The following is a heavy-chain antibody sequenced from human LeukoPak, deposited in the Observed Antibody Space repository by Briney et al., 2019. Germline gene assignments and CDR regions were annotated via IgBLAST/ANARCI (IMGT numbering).Heavy chain of an antibody. CDR2: LYHSGST. CDR3: ARVGGGYFYDSSGHFDY. Sequence: SETLSLTCTVSGYSISSGYYWGWIRQPPGKGLEWIGSLYHSGSTYYNPSLKSRVTISVDTSKNQFSLKLSSVTAADTAVYYCARVGGGYFYDSSGHFDYWGQGTLVTVSS. V-gene: IGHV4-38-2*02. D-gene: IGHD3-22*01. CDR1: GYSISSGYY. J-gene: IGHJ4*02.